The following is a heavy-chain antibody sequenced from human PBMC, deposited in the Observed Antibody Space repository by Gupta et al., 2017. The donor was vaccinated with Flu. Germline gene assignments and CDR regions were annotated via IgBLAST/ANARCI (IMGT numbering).Heavy chain of an antibody. V-gene: IGHV3-33*01. Sequence: QVQLVESGGGVVQPGRSLRLSCAASGFTFSNYGMHWVRQAPGKGLEWVAIIWNDGSNKYYADSVMGRFTMSRDSSTMYLQMDSLRVDDTAVYYCARGLGGTDSGTSRGDIDYWGQGTLVTVSS. D-gene: IGHD1-26*01. J-gene: IGHJ4*02. CDR1: GFTFSNYG. CDR2: IWNDGSNK. CDR3: ARGLGGTDSGTSRGDIDY.